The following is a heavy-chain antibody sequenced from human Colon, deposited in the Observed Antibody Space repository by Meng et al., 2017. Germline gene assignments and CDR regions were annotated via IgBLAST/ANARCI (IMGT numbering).Heavy chain of an antibody. D-gene: IGHD6-19*01. CDR1: GGSFSGYS. CDR2: INHTGNT. V-gene: IGHV4-34*01. J-gene: IGHJ4*02. Sequence: QVQQQQWGAGLLKPSETLSLTCAVYGGSFSGYSWSWIRQPPGKGLEWIGEINHTGNTSYNPSLKSRLTISVDTSKNQFSLNLSSVTAADTALYYCARSVRLGVAGKSGAYWGQGTLVTVSS. CDR3: ARSVRLGVAGKSGAY.